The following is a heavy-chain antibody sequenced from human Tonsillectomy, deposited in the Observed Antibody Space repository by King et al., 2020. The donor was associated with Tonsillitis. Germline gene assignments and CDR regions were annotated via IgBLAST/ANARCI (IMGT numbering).Heavy chain of an antibody. CDR2: IYSGGTT. J-gene: IGHJ4*02. CDR1: GFTVSSSY. V-gene: IGHV3-66*01. Sequence: VQLVESGGGLVQPGGSLRLSCAASGFTVSSSYINWVRQAPGKGLEWVSVIYSGGTTYYADSVKGRFTISRDHSKNTLYLQMNSLRVEDTAVYYCTKAGRGGDSAYWGQGTLVTVSS. D-gene: IGHD2-21*02. CDR3: TKAGRGGDSAY.